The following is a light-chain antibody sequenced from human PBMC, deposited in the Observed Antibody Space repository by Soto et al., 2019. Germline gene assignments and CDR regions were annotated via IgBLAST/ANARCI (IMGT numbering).Light chain of an antibody. CDR1: QTVNRNY. CDR3: QQYIDSPRT. V-gene: IGKV3-20*01. J-gene: IGKJ1*01. CDR2: GVS. Sequence: EIILTQSPGTLALSPGDGATPSCRASQTVNRNYLAWYHQRPGQPPRLLIYGVSNRASCVPDRFSGDGSGPEFTLTIGRLDPDDFGVYYCQQYIDSPRTFGQGTRVEVK.